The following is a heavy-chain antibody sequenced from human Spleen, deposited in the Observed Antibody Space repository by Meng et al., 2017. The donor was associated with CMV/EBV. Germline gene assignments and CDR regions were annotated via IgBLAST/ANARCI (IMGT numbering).Heavy chain of an antibody. D-gene: IGHD1-26*01. Sequence: SGGTFSTYAMNWVRKAPGQGLELMGGIIPFFGLTDHAQSFQARVTVSADKSTITDYMALSSQRSEDTAIYYCARDPALVGASHWFDPWGQGTLVTVSS. CDR1: GGTFSTYA. V-gene: IGHV1-69*17. CDR3: ARDPALVGASHWFDP. J-gene: IGHJ5*02. CDR2: IIPFFGLT.